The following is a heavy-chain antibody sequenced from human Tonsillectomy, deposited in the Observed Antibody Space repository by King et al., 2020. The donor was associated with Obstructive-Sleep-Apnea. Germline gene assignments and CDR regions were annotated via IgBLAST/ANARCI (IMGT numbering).Heavy chain of an antibody. D-gene: IGHD3-10*01. Sequence: VQLVESGGGLVQPGGSLRLSCAASGFTFSSYAMRWVRQAPGKGLEWVSGISGSGGSTYYADSVKGLFTISRDNSKHTLYLQMNSLRPEDTAVYYCAKALRGPMVRGVPSMIDCWGQGTLVTVSS. CDR2: ISGSGGST. CDR1: GFTFSSYA. CDR3: AKALRGPMVRGVPSMIDC. J-gene: IGHJ4*02. V-gene: IGHV3-23*04.